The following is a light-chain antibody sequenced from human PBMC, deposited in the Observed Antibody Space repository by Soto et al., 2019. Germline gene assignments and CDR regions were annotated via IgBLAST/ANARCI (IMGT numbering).Light chain of an antibody. CDR1: SSDIGGYNY. Sequence: QSALTQPASVSGSPGQSITISCTGTSSDIGGYNYVSWYQQHPGKAPKLMIYDVNNRPSGVSNRFSGSKSGNTASLTTSGLQAEDEADYYCSSYTSSSTRVFGTGTKVTV. CDR2: DVN. V-gene: IGLV2-14*01. J-gene: IGLJ1*01. CDR3: SSYTSSSTRV.